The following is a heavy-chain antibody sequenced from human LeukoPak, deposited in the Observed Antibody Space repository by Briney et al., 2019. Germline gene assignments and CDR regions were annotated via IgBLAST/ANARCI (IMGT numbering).Heavy chain of an antibody. V-gene: IGHV1-69*01. CDR2: ITPIFGTA. J-gene: IGHJ4*02. Sequence: ASVKVSCKASGGTFSSYAISWVRQAPGQGLEWMGGITPIFGTANYAQKFQGRVTITADESTSTAYMELSSLRSEDTAVYYCARIPDSSGYYYGSSVYFDYWGQGTLVTVSS. CDR1: GGTFSSYA. D-gene: IGHD3-22*01. CDR3: ARIPDSSGYYYGSSVYFDY.